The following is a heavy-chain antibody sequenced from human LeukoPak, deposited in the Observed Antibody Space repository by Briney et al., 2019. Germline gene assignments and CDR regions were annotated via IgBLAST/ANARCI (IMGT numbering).Heavy chain of an antibody. CDR3: ARGIDQYDSSGYSS. Sequence: SQTLSLTCTVSGGSISSGGYYWSWIRQPPGKGLEWIGYIYHSGSTYYNPSLKSRVTISVDRSKNQFSLKLSSVTAADTAVYYCARGIDQYDSSGYSSWGQGTLVTVSS. CDR2: IYHSGST. D-gene: IGHD3-22*01. CDR1: GGSISSGGYY. J-gene: IGHJ5*02. V-gene: IGHV4-30-2*01.